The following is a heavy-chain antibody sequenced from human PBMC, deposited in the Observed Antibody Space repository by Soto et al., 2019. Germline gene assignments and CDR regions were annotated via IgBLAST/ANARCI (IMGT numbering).Heavy chain of an antibody. D-gene: IGHD2-15*01. J-gene: IGHJ4*02. V-gene: IGHV1-69*13. CDR2: IIPIFGTA. CDR1: GGTFSSYA. Sequence: SVKVSCKASGGTFSSYAISWVRQAPGQGLEWMGGIIPIFGTANYAQKFQGRVTITADESTSTAYMELSSLRSEDTAVYYCAFDPLLIGYCSGGSCYRARYYFDYWGQGTLVTVSS. CDR3: AFDPLLIGYCSGGSCYRARYYFDY.